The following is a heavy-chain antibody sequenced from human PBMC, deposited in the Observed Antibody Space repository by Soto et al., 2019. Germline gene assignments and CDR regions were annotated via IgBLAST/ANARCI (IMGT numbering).Heavy chain of an antibody. J-gene: IGHJ4*02. D-gene: IGHD3-22*01. CDR2: MNPNSGNT. CDR1: GYTFTSYD. Sequence: QVQLVQSGAEVKKPGASVKVSCKASGYTFTSYDINWVRQATGQGLEWMGWMNPNSGNTGYAQKFQGRVTMTRSTSISTAYMELGSLRSEDTAVYYCARGGYYYDSSAYYRPFDYWGQGTLVTVSS. V-gene: IGHV1-8*01. CDR3: ARGGYYYDSSAYYRPFDY.